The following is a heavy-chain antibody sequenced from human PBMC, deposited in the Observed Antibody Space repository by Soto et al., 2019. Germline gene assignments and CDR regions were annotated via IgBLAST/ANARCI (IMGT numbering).Heavy chain of an antibody. CDR3: SRDADYGGSRGGMDV. J-gene: IGHJ6*02. Sequence: QVRLEESGPGLVKPSETLSLICSVSGGSVNNANYFWNWIRHHPENGLEGIGYIYYSGSTRYNPSFKTRATLSIDTSKNHVSLRLNSVTVADTAVYFCSRDADYGGSRGGMDVWGRGTTVTVSS. V-gene: IGHV4-31*03. D-gene: IGHD4-17*01. CDR2: IYYSGST. CDR1: GGSVNNANYF.